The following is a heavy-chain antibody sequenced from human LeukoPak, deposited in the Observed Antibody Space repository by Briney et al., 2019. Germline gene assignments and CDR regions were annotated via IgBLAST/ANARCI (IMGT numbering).Heavy chain of an antibody. D-gene: IGHD2-21*02. Sequence: PGGSLRLSCAASGFPFSNHAMSWVRQPPGKGLEWVAAISNGNTYYADSVRGRFTISRDDPRNMVYLQMNSLRDEDTALYYCVREAGYCASVCLKSNWFDPWGQGTLVTVSS. V-gene: IGHV3-23*01. CDR3: VREAGYCASVCLKSNWFDP. J-gene: IGHJ5*02. CDR1: GFPFSNHA. CDR2: ISNGNT.